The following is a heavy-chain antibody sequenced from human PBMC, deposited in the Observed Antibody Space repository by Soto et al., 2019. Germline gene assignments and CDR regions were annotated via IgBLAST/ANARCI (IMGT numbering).Heavy chain of an antibody. CDR2: IKSKIDGGTT. J-gene: IGHJ4*01. D-gene: IGHD3-22*01. CDR3: TTASHFTMKLVRFDY. Sequence: EVQLVESGGGLVEPGGSLRLSCAASGFTFTTAWINWVRQAPGKGLEWVGRIKSKIDGGTTDFAAPVKGRFAISRDDSRNMVYFQMNSLEIEDTAVYYCTTASHFTMKLVRFDYWGLGTLFTVSS. CDR1: GFTFTTAW. V-gene: IGHV3-15*07.